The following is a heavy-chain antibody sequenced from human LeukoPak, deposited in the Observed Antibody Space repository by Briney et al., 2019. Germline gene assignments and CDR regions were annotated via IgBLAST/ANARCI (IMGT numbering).Heavy chain of an antibody. V-gene: IGHV3-23*01. D-gene: IGHD1-7*01. Sequence: GGSLRLSCAASGFTFSSYAITWVREAPGKGLEWVSTSDSDGSPYYADSVKGRFTISRDNSKNTLYLQMNSLRAEDTAVYYCAKERGGTTPRFDNWGQGTLVTVS. CDR1: GFTFSSYA. J-gene: IGHJ4*02. CDR3: AKERGGTTPRFDN. CDR2: SDSDGSP.